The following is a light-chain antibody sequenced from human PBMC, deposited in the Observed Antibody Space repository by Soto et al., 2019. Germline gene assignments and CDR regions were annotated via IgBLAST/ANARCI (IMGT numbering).Light chain of an antibody. CDR2: DVS. CDR1: SSDVGGYNY. Sequence: QSVLTQPAPVSGSPGQSITISCTGTSSDVGGYNYVSWYQHHPGKAPKLLIYDVSNRPSGVSNRFSGSKSGNTASLTISGLQPEDEADYYCSSYTTSNTRQIVFGTGTKVTV. J-gene: IGLJ1*01. CDR3: SSYTTSNTRQIV. V-gene: IGLV2-14*03.